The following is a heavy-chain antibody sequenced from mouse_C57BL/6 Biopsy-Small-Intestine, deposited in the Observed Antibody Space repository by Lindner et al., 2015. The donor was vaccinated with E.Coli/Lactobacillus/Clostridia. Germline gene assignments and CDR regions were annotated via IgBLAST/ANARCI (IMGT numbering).Heavy chain of an antibody. D-gene: IGHD1-1*01. J-gene: IGHJ2*01. CDR1: GFNIKDYY. CDR2: IDPEDGET. Sequence: VQLQESGAELVKPGASVKLSCTASGFNIKDYYIHWVRQRTEQGLEWIGMIDPEDGETNYAPRFQGKATITSDTSSNTAHLQLSSLTSEDTAVYYCARSYGSTPDYWGQGTTLTVSS. CDR3: ARSYGSTPDY. V-gene: IGHV14-2*01.